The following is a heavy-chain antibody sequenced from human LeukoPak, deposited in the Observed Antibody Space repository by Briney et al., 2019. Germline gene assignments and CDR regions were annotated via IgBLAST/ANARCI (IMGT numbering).Heavy chain of an antibody. D-gene: IGHD3-22*01. CDR2: ISSNGGTT. J-gene: IGHJ5*02. Sequence: QPGGSLRLPCSASGFTFTSFAMHWVRQAPGKGLECVSSISSNGGTTYYADSVEGRFSISRDNSKNTLYLQMSSLRPEDTAVYFCVKGYSSNYYSSLDPWGQGTLVTVSS. V-gene: IGHV3-64D*09. CDR3: VKGYSSNYYSSLDP. CDR1: GFTFTSFA.